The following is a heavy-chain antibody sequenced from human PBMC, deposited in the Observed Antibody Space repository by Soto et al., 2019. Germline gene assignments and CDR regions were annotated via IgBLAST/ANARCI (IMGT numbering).Heavy chain of an antibody. CDR2: LSHTGNT. D-gene: IGHD3-22*01. Sequence: QVQLQESGPGLVKPSQTLSLICTVSGGSINSGGSFWTWIRQHPGRAPEWIGYLSHTGNTYYNPSLNSRVLRSVDRSKNLLSLRLSSVTAADTAVYYCARGLYEPNWFDSWDQGTLVTVSS. J-gene: IGHJ5*01. V-gene: IGHV4-31*03. CDR3: ARGLYEPNWFDS. CDR1: GGSINSGGSF.